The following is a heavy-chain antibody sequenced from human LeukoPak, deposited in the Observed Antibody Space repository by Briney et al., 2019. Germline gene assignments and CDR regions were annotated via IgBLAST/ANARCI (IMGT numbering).Heavy chain of an antibody. CDR1: GGSISSGGYY. CDR2: IYYSGST. J-gene: IGHJ5*02. D-gene: IGHD4-17*01. Sequence: SQTLSLTCTVSGGSISSGGYYWSWIRQHPGKGLEWIGYIYYSGSTYYNPSLKSRVTISVDTSKNQFSLKLSSVTAADTAVYYCARGGGWRTVTTRFDPWGQGTLVTVSS. V-gene: IGHV4-31*03. CDR3: ARGGGWRTVTTRFDP.